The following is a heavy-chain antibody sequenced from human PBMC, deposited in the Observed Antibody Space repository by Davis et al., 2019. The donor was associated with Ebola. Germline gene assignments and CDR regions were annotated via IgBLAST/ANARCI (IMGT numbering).Heavy chain of an antibody. CDR2: IYHTGAT. CDR1: GGSISSDIW. Sequence: PGGSLRLSCAVSGGSISSDIWWSWVRQPPGQGLEWIGEIYHTGATTHNPSPKSRLTMSVDKSKNQFSLNLNSVTAADTAVYYCARGGNTRFDYWGQGILVTVSS. D-gene: IGHD1-14*01. CDR3: ARGGNTRFDY. J-gene: IGHJ4*02. V-gene: IGHV4-4*02.